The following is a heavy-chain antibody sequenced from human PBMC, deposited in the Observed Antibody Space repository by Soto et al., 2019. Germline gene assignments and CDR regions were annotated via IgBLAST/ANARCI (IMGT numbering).Heavy chain of an antibody. CDR2: ISAHNGNT. CDR3: ARGRYGDY. V-gene: IGHV1-18*01. CDR1: GYGFTTYG. Sequence: QVHLVQSGAEVKKPGASVKVSCKGSGYGFTTYGITWVRQAPGQGLEWMAWISAHNGNTNDTQKLQGRVTVTRDTSTSTAYMELRSLRSDATAVYYCARGRYGDYWGQGALVTVSS. D-gene: IGHD1-1*01. J-gene: IGHJ4*02.